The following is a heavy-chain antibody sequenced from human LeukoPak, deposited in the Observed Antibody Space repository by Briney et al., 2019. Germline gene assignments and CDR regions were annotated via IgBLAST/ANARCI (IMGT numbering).Heavy chain of an antibody. V-gene: IGHV3-30*18. CDR2: ISYDGSNK. CDR3: AKDAGY. J-gene: IGHJ4*02. CDR1: GFTFSSYG. Sequence: GGSLRLSCAASGFTFSSYGMHWVRQAPGKGLEWVAVISYDGSNKYYADSVKGRFTISRDNSKNTLYLQMNSLRAEDTAVYYCAKDAGYWGQGTLVTVSS.